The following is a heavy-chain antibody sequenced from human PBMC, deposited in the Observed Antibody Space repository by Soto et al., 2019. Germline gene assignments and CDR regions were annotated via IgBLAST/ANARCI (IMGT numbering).Heavy chain of an antibody. J-gene: IGHJ6*03. V-gene: IGHV3-33*01. CDR1: AFTFSRHG. Sequence: QVQLVESGGGVVQPGGSLRLSCAASAFTFSRHGMHWVRQAPGKGLQWVGVIWSDGSNQRYAESVKGRFTISRDNSKNTLNLQMNSRRAEDTVVYYCARGRTFGENNHNYMDVWGTGITATVSS. CDR2: IWSDGSNQ. D-gene: IGHD3-10*01. CDR3: ARGRTFGENNHNYMDV.